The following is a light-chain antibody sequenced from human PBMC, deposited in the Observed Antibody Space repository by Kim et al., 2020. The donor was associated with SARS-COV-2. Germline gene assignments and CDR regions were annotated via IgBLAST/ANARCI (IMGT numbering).Light chain of an antibody. CDR1: QSIVNW. CDR3: QQYNSDPYI. V-gene: IGKV1-5*03. J-gene: IGKJ2*01. Sequence: SASVGDTVTITCRASQSIVNWLAWYQQKPGKAPKLLIYAASSLESGVPSRFSGSGSGTEFTLTISSLQPDDFATYYCQQYNSDPYIFGQGTKLEI. CDR2: AAS.